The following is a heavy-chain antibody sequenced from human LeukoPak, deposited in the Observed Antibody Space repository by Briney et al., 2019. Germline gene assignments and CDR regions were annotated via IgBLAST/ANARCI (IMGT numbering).Heavy chain of an antibody. J-gene: IGHJ3*02. V-gene: IGHV3-21*01. CDR3: ARDLLVVVTAPPGAFDI. Sequence: GGSLRLSCAASGFTFSSYSMNWVRQAPGKGLEWVSSISGSSSYIYYADSVKGRFTISRDNAKNSLYLQMNSLRAEDTAVYYCARDLLVVVTAPPGAFDIWGQGTMVTVSS. CDR2: ISGSSSYI. CDR1: GFTFSSYS. D-gene: IGHD2-21*02.